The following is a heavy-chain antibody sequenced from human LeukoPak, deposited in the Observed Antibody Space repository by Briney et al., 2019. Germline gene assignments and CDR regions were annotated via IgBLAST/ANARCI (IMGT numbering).Heavy chain of an antibody. V-gene: IGHV3-13*01. CDR3: ARAGLFGSPYGMDV. Sequence: GSLRLSCAASGFTFSSYDMHWVRQATGKGLEWVSAIGTAGDTYYPGSVKGRFTISRENAKNSLYLQMNSLRAGDTAVYYCARAGLFGSPYGMDVWGQGTTVTVSS. CDR2: IGTAGDT. J-gene: IGHJ6*02. D-gene: IGHD3-22*01. CDR1: GFTFSSYD.